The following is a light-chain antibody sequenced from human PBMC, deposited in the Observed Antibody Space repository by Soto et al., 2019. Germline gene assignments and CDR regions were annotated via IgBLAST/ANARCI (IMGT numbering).Light chain of an antibody. Sequence: EIVLTQSPGTLSLSPGERATLSCRASQSVSSSYLAWYQQKPGQAPRLLIYDESSRATGIPDRFSGSGSGTDFTLTISRLEPEDFAVYYCQQYGSSGTFGQGTKVDIK. CDR1: QSVSSSY. CDR3: QQYGSSGT. J-gene: IGKJ1*01. CDR2: DES. V-gene: IGKV3-20*01.